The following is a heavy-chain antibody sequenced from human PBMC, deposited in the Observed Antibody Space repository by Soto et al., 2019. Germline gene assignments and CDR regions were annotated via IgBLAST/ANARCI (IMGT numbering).Heavy chain of an antibody. Sequence: QVHLVQSGAEVKKPGASVKVSCKGSGYGFTTYGITWVRQAPGQGLEWMAWISAHNGNTNYAQKLQGRVTVTRDTSTSTAYMELRSLSCDDTAVYYCARGRDGDYWGQGALVTVSS. J-gene: IGHJ4*02. D-gene: IGHD6-6*01. CDR3: ARGRDGDY. V-gene: IGHV1-18*01. CDR1: GYGFTTYG. CDR2: ISAHNGNT.